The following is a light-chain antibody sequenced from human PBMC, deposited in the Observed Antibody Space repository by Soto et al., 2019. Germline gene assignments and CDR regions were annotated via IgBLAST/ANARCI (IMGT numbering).Light chain of an antibody. CDR1: QSFSSY. V-gene: IGKV3-15*01. CDR3: QQYNNWPPTWT. CDR2: GAS. Sequence: EIVLTQSPATLSLSPGERATLSCRAIQSFSSYLAWYQQKPGQAPRLLIYGASTRATGIPARFSGSGSGTEFTLTISSLQSEDFAVYYCQQYNNWPPTWTFGQGTKVDIK. J-gene: IGKJ1*01.